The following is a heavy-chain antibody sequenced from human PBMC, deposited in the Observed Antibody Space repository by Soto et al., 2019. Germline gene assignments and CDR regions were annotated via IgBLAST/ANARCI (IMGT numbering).Heavy chain of an antibody. J-gene: IGHJ4*02. D-gene: IGHD6-13*01. CDR1: GGSISSYY. V-gene: IGHV4-59*01. CDR3: AHRSIAAAWYYFDY. CDR2: IYYSGST. Sequence: SETLSLTCTVSGGSISSYYWSWIRQPPGKGLEWIGYIYYSGSTNYNPSLKSRLTITKDTSKNQVVLTMTNMDPVDTATYYCAHRSIAAAWYYFDYWGQGTLVTVSS.